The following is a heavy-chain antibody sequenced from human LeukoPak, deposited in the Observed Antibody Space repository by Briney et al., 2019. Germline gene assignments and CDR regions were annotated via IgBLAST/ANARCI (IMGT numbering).Heavy chain of an antibody. CDR3: AAANVLFDAFDI. J-gene: IGHJ3*02. CDR2: ISSSSSYI. D-gene: IGHD2-21*01. CDR1: GFPFSSYS. Sequence: GGSLRLSCAASGFPFSSYSMNWVRQAPGKGLEWVSSISSSSSYIYYADSVKGRFTISRDNAKNSLYLQMNSLRAEDTAVYYCAAANVLFDAFDIWGQGTMATVSS. V-gene: IGHV3-21*01.